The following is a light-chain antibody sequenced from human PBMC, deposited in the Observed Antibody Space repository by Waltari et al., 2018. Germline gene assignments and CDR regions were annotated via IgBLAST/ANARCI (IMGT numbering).Light chain of an antibody. J-gene: IGLJ2*01. Sequence: NFMLTQPHSVSESPGKTVTISCPRSSGTIASTYVPWYQHRPGSSPTTVIYEDNQRPSGVPDRFSGSIDSSSNSASLTISGLKTEDEADYYCQSYDSSIVVFGGGTKLTVL. CDR3: QSYDSSIVV. V-gene: IGLV6-57*01. CDR2: EDN. CDR1: SGTIASTY.